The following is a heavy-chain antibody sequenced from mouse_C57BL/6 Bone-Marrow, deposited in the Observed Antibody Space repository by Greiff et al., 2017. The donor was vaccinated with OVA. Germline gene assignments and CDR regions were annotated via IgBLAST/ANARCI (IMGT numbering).Heavy chain of an antibody. J-gene: IGHJ3*01. Sequence: EVHLVESGGGLVKPGGSLKLSCAASGFTFSSYAMSWVRQTPEKRLEWVATISDGGSYTSYPDNVKGRSTLSRDNAKNTLYLQLSNLKSEDAAMYYCARNWDGAYWGQGTLVTVSA. D-gene: IGHD4-1*01. V-gene: IGHV5-4*01. CDR2: ISDGGSYT. CDR3: ARNWDGAY. CDR1: GFTFSSYA.